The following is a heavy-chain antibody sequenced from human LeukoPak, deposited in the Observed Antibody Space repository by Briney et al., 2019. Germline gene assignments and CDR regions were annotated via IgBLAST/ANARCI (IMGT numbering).Heavy chain of an antibody. J-gene: IGHJ5*02. CDR1: GGSISSSSYY. D-gene: IGHD3-22*01. CDR2: IYYSGST. CDR3: ASTPPGRYYYDSSGYPWRTVDNWFDP. Sequence: PSETLSLTCTVSGGSISSSSYYWGWIRQPPGKGLEWIGSIYYSGSTYYNPSLKSRVTISVDTSKNQFSLKLSSVTAADTAVYYCASTPPGRYYYDSSGYPWRTVDNWFDPWGQGTLVTVSS. V-gene: IGHV4-39*07.